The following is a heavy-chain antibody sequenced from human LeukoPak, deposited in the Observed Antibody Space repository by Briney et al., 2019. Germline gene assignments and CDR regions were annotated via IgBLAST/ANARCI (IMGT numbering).Heavy chain of an antibody. Sequence: GESLKISCKGPGYSFTSYWIGWVRQMPGKGLEWMGIIYPGDSDTRYSPSFQGQVTISADKSISTAYLQWSSLKASDTAMYYCARQLSSRYYYYYMDVWGKGTTVTVSS. CDR3: ARQLSSRYYYYYMDV. CDR2: IYPGDSDT. D-gene: IGHD3-16*02. CDR1: GYSFTSYW. V-gene: IGHV5-51*01. J-gene: IGHJ6*03.